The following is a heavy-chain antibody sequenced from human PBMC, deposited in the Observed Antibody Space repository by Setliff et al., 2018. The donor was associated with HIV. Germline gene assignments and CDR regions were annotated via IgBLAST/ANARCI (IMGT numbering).Heavy chain of an antibody. V-gene: IGHV3-20*04. CDR1: GFTFEDYG. CDR2: ISWSGGGT. J-gene: IGHJ3*02. Sequence: GGSLRLSCAASGFTFEDYGMSWVRQVPGKGLEWVSGISWSGGGTGYADSVKGRFTISRDDAKNSLYLQMSSLRVEDTAVYYCARDLRWYDSSGSHDAFDIWGQGTMVTVSS. CDR3: ARDLRWYDSSGSHDAFDI. D-gene: IGHD3-22*01.